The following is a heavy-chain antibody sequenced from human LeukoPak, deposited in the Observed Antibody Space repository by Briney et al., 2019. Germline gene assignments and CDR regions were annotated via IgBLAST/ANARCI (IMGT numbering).Heavy chain of an antibody. CDR1: RFTFSSYS. V-gene: IGHV3-48*01. J-gene: IGHJ4*02. Sequence: PGGSLRLSCAASRFTFSSYSMNWVRQAPGKGREWVSYISSSSSTIYYADSVKGRFTISRDNAKNSLYLQMNSLRAEDTAVYYCARDRYSSSWYEFYYDSSGYFSLDYWGQGTLVTVSS. CDR3: ARDRYSSSWYEFYYDSSGYFSLDY. D-gene: IGHD3-22*01. CDR2: ISSSSSTI.